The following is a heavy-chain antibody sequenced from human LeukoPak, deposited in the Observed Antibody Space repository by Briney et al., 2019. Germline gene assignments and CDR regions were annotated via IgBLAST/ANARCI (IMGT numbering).Heavy chain of an antibody. Sequence: PGRSLRLSCAASGFTFSSYGMHWVRQAPGKGLEWVAVISYDGSNKYYADSVKGRFTISRDNSKNTVYLQMNSLRAEDTAVYYCAKVPSKFIAKSYWGQGTLVTVSS. CDR2: ISYDGSNK. V-gene: IGHV3-30*18. D-gene: IGHD3-16*02. CDR1: GFTFSSYG. J-gene: IGHJ4*02. CDR3: AKVPSKFIAKSY.